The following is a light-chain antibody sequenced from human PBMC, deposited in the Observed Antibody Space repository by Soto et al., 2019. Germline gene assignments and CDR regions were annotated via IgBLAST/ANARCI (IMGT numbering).Light chain of an antibody. V-gene: IGKV1-5*01. CDR1: QSVSGW. CDR2: TIS. J-gene: IGKJ4*01. Sequence: DIQMTQSPSTLSASVGDTVTVTCRASQSVSGWLAWYQQKPGEAPKLLIYTISTLQSGVPSRFSGSGSGTEFTLTISSLQPDDFATYDGQQVNTYPVTFGGGTKVDIK. CDR3: QQVNTYPVT.